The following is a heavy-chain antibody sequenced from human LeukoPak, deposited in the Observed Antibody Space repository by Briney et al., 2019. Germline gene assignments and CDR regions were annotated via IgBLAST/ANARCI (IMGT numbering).Heavy chain of an antibody. Sequence: GGSLRLSSAASGFTFSSYAMSWVRQAPGKGLEWVSAISGSGGSTYYADSVKGRFTISRDNSKNTLYLQMNSLRAEDTAVYYCAKDLLYYYGSGSYLGHWGQGTLVTVSS. CDR3: AKDLLYYYGSGSYLGH. CDR2: ISGSGGST. J-gene: IGHJ4*02. D-gene: IGHD3-10*01. CDR1: GFTFSSYA. V-gene: IGHV3-23*01.